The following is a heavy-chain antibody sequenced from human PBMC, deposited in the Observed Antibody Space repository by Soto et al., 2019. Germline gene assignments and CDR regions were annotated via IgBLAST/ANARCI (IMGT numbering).Heavy chain of an antibody. V-gene: IGHV1-18*01. Sequence: QVQLVQSGAEVKKPGTSVKVSCKASGYTFTSYGISWVRQAPGQGLEWMGWISAYNGNTNYAQKLQGRVTMTTDTSTSTADMELRSLRSDDTAVYYCARSGCIGGSCYSYYFDYWCQGTLVTVSS. CDR3: ARSGCIGGSCYSYYFDY. CDR1: GYTFTSYG. CDR2: ISAYNGNT. J-gene: IGHJ4*02. D-gene: IGHD2-15*01.